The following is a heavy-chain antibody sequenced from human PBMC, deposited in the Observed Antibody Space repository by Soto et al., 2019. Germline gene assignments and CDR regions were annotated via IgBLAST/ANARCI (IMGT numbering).Heavy chain of an antibody. Sequence: QVLLQESGPGPIRASGTLSLTCAVSGDYITRDKWWPWVRQAPGKGLEWIGEIHPSGRANSSASLRSRVTMAVDKPQNQSSLRLNSGTVADPAVYFWAGGGDGMFDYGGLGPRLPVS. V-gene: IGHV4-4*02. CDR3: AGGGDGMFDY. J-gene: IGHJ4*02. D-gene: IGHD3-10*01. CDR2: IHPSGRA. CDR1: GDYITRDKW.